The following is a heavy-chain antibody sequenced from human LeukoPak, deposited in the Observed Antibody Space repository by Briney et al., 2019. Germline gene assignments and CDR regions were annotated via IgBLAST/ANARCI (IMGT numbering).Heavy chain of an antibody. CDR2: NSGGGT. CDR1: GFTVSSNY. D-gene: IGHD2-21*01. Sequence: GGSLRLSCAASGFTVSSNYMSWVRRAAGKGLEWVSLNSGGGTYYADSVKGRFTISRDNSKNTLYLQMNSLRAEDTAVYYCARNSGELGASGQGTLVTVSS. J-gene: IGHJ5*02. CDR3: ARNSGELGA. V-gene: IGHV3-53*01.